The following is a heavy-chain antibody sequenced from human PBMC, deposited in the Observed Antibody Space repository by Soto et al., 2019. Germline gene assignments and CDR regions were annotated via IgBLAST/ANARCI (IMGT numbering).Heavy chain of an antibody. J-gene: IGHJ4*02. CDR3: ARDAGIEYISSTSFNY. D-gene: IGHD6-6*01. V-gene: IGHV1-69*01. Sequence: QVQLVQSGAEVKKPGSSVKVSCKASGGTFSSYATSWVRQAPGQGLKWMGGIIPIFGTTNYAQEFQGRVTITADESTSKAYMELSSLRSEDTAVYYCARDAGIEYISSTSFNYWGQATPVTVSS. CDR2: IIPIFGTT. CDR1: GGTFSSYA.